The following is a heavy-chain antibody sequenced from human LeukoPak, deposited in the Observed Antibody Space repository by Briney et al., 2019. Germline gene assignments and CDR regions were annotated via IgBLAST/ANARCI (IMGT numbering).Heavy chain of an antibody. CDR3: AYAKRITIFGVVTTDAFDI. J-gene: IGHJ3*02. D-gene: IGHD3-3*01. Sequence: SVKVSCKASGGTFISYAISWVRQAPGQGREWMGGIIPIFGTANYAQKFQGRVTITTDESTSTAYMELSSLRSEDTAVYYCAYAKRITIFGVVTTDAFDIWGQGTMVTVSS. CDR2: IIPIFGTA. V-gene: IGHV1-69*05. CDR1: GGTFISYA.